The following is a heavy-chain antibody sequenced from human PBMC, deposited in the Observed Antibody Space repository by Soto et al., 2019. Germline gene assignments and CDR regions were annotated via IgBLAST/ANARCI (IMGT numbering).Heavy chain of an antibody. CDR3: ARVVGALGTWFDP. CDR1: GYTFTSYG. CDR2: ISAYNYNT. D-gene: IGHD2-15*01. Sequence: QVQLVQSGAEVKKPGASVKVSCKASGYTFTSYGLSWVRQAPGQGLEWMGRISAYNYNTNYAQKLHGTLTXTXDXXTSTAYTELRSLRSDDTAVYFGARVVGALGTWFDPWGQGTLVTVSS. V-gene: IGHV1-18*01. J-gene: IGHJ5*02.